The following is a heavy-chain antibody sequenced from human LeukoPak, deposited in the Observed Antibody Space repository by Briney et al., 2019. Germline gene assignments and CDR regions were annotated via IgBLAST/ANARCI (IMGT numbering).Heavy chain of an antibody. CDR1: DYSISSFY. V-gene: IGHV4-4*09. CDR3: ARTARVFDY. J-gene: IGHJ4*02. D-gene: IGHD5-18*01. CDR2: IFTSGDT. Sequence: SETLSLTCNISDYSISSFYWSWIRQPPGKGLEVIGYIFTSGDTNYNPSLKSRVTMSLDTSKKQLSLTMSSVTAADMAVYYCARTARVFDYWGQGTLVTVSS.